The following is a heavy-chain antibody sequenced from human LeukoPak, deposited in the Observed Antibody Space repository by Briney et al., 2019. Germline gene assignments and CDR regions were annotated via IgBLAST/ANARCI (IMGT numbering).Heavy chain of an antibody. CDR3: ARDSLSGSYVNDY. J-gene: IGHJ4*02. V-gene: IGHV1-18*01. D-gene: IGHD1-26*01. Sequence: ASVKVSCRASGYTFTSYGISWVRQAPGQGLEWMGWISAYNGNTSYAQKLQGRVTMTTDTSTSTAYMELRSLRSDDTAVCYCARDSLSGSYVNDYWGQGTLVTVSS. CDR2: ISAYNGNT. CDR1: GYTFTSYG.